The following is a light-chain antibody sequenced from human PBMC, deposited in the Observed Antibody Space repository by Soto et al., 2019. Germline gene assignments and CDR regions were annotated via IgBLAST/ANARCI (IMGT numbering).Light chain of an antibody. CDR1: QTISSW. Sequence: IHMTHYPSTLSGSLGYIVTITCRASQTISSWLAWYQQKPGKAPKLLIYKASTLKSGVPSRFSGSGSGTEFTLTISSLQPDDFATYYCQHYNSYSEAFGQGSNVDI. J-gene: IGKJ1*01. CDR2: KAS. CDR3: QHYNSYSEA. V-gene: IGKV1-5*03.